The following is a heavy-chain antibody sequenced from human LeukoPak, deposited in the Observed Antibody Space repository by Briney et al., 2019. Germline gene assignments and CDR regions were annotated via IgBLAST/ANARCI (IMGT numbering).Heavy chain of an antibody. D-gene: IGHD5-12*01. CDR2: IIPIFGTA. Sequence: SVKVSCKASGGTSSSYAISWVRQAPGQGLEWMGGIIPIFGTANYAQKFQGRVTVTTDESTSTAYMELSSLRSEDTAVYYCARDLLNPFDNDYARYMDVWGKGTTVTVCS. CDR3: ARDLLNPFDNDYARYMDV. V-gene: IGHV1-69*05. J-gene: IGHJ6*03. CDR1: GGTSSSYA.